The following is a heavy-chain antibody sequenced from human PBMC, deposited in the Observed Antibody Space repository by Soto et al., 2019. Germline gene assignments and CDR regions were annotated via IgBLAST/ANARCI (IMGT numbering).Heavy chain of an antibody. D-gene: IGHD1-26*01. CDR2: INYSGST. CDR3: ARRMSGSYSDY. CDR1: GDSISSSTYY. V-gene: IGHV4-39*01. Sequence: QLQLQESGPGLVKPSETLSLTCTVSGDSISSSTYYWGWIRQPPGKGLEWIGSINYSGSTYYNPSLKRRVAISVDTSNNQFSLKLSSLTAADTAVYYCARRMSGSYSDYWGQGTLVTVSS. J-gene: IGHJ4*02.